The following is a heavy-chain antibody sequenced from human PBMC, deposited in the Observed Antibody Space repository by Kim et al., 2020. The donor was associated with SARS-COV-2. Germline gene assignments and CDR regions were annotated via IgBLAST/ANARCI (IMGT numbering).Heavy chain of an antibody. CDR2: IYPGDSNT. V-gene: IGHV5-51*01. CDR1: GYSFTTYW. Sequence: GESLKISCEGSGYSFTTYWIGWVRQMPGKGLEWMGIIYPGDSNTRYSPSFQGQVTISADKSISTAYLQWSSLKASDTAMYYCARTLGYCSSTSCYTGPNYYYYYYMDVWAKGTTVTVSS. D-gene: IGHD2-2*02. CDR3: ARTLGYCSSTSCYTGPNYYYYYYMDV. J-gene: IGHJ6*03.